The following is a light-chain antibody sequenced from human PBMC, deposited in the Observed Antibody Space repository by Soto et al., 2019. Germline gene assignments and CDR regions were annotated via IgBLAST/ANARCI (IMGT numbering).Light chain of an antibody. Sequence: QSALTQPASVSGSPGQSITISCTGTSGDVGSYNLVSWYQHHPGKAPKLMIYEGSKRPSGVSNRFSGSKSGSTASLTISGLQAEDEADYYSCSYARSSTYVFGTGTKVTVL. CDR3: CSYARSSTYV. J-gene: IGLJ1*01. CDR1: SGDVGSYNL. CDR2: EGS. V-gene: IGLV2-23*01.